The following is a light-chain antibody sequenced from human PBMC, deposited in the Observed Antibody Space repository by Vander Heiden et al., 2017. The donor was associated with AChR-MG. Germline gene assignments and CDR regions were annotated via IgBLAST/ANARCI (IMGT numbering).Light chain of an antibody. J-gene: IGKJ4*01. V-gene: IGKV3-20*01. CDR3: QKDTTSVT. CDR2: AAS. Sequence: IVLTPPPGTLSLSPGERATLSCRTSQSISSNYLAWYQQRPGQAPRLLIYAASSRATGIPDRFSGSGSGTDFTLTISRLEPEDFAVYYCQKDTTSVTFGGGTKVEIK. CDR1: QSISSNY.